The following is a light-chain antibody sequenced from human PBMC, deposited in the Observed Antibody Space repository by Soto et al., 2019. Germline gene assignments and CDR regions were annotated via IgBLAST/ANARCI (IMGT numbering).Light chain of an antibody. V-gene: IGLV2-14*01. CDR1: SSDVGGYNY. CDR3: SSFTTSSTWV. CDR2: DVS. Sequence: QSALTQPASVSGSPGQSITISCTGTSSDVGGYNYVSWYQQHPGEGPKLMIYDVSNRPSGVSNRFSGSKSGNTASLTISGLQAEDEADYYCSSFTTSSTWVFGGGTKVTVL. J-gene: IGLJ2*01.